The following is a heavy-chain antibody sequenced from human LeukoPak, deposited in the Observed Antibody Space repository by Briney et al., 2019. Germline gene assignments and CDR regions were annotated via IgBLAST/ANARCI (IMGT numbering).Heavy chain of an antibody. J-gene: IGHJ6*02. CDR3: ARDSEVTPGRVSYYYYGMDV. D-gene: IGHD2-21*02. CDR2: IWYDGSDK. V-gene: IGHV3-33*01. Sequence: GGSLRLSCAASGFTFSSYAFHWVRQAPGKGLEWVAIIWYDGSDKYYAGSVKGRFTLSRDTSENTVYLQMNNLRVDDTAVYYCARDSEVTPGRVSYYYYGMDVWGQGTMVTVSS. CDR1: GFTFSSYA.